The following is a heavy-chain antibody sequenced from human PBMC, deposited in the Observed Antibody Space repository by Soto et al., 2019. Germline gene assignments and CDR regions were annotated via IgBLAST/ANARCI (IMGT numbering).Heavy chain of an antibody. CDR1: GFTFRNYA. J-gene: IGHJ4*02. CDR3: AKDLLLYYASGSYYLF. Sequence: EVQLLESGGGLVQPGGSLRLSCAASGFTFRNYAMSWLRQAPGKGLEWVSTISGSGGTTYYADSVKGRFTITRDNSKNTLFVQMNSLRAEDTAVYYCAKDLLLYYASGSYYLFWGQGTLVTVSS. V-gene: IGHV3-23*01. CDR2: ISGSGGTT. D-gene: IGHD3-10*01.